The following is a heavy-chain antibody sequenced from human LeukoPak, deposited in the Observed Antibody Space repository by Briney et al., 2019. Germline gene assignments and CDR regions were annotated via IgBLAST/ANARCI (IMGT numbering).Heavy chain of an antibody. CDR1: GGSISSYY. Sequence: PSETLSLTCTVSGGSISSYYWSWIRQPPGKGLEWIGYIYYSGSTNYNPSLKSRVTISIDTSKNQFSLKLSSVTAAGTAVYYCAGGYRRSSSFAYWGQGTLVTVSS. D-gene: IGHD6-6*01. J-gene: IGHJ4*02. CDR2: IYYSGST. CDR3: AGGYRRSSSFAY. V-gene: IGHV4-59*08.